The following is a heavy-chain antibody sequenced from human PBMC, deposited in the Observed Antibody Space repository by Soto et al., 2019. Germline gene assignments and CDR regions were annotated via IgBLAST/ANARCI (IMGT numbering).Heavy chain of an antibody. V-gene: IGHV3-66*01. CDR1: GFSVSSNY. Sequence: EVQLVESGGGLVQRGGSLRLSCAVSGFSVSSNYMSWVRQAPGKGLEWVSLIYGGGSTYYADSVKGRFTICRDNSKNTLYPQMNSLRAEDTAVYYCPNNWSLSDWVQGTLVTVSS. CDR2: IYGGGST. CDR3: PNNWSLSD. J-gene: IGHJ4*02. D-gene: IGHD1-1*01.